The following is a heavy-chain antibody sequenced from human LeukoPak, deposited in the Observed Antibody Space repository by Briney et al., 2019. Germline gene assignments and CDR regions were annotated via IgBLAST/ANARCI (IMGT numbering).Heavy chain of an antibody. CDR3: AREGQGASYFYY. V-gene: IGHV4-59*01. CDR2: IYYSGST. D-gene: IGHD4/OR15-4a*01. Sequence: SETLSLTCTASGGSINTYYWSWIRQPPGKGLEWIGYIYYSGSTDYNPSLKSRVTISFGTSKNQFSLKLSSVTAADTAVYYCAREGQGASYFYYWGQGTLVTVSS. J-gene: IGHJ4*02. CDR1: GGSINTYY.